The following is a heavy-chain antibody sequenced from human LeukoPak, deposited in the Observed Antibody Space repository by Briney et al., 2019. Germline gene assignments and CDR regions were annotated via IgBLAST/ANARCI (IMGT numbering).Heavy chain of an antibody. Sequence: GGSLRLSCAASGFTFSSYAMSWVRQAPGKGLEWVSAISGSGGSTYYADSVKGRFTISRDNAKNSLYLQMNSLRAEDMAVYYCARALRGEGSGATGHYWGQGTLVTVSS. CDR2: ISGSGGST. CDR1: GFTFSSYA. D-gene: IGHD3-10*01. CDR3: ARALRGEGSGATGHY. V-gene: IGHV3-23*01. J-gene: IGHJ4*02.